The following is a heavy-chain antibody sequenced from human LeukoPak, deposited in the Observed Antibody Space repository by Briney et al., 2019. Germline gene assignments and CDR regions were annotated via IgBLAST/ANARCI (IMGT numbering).Heavy chain of an antibody. Sequence: PGGSLRLSCAAAGFTFTNYEVNWVRQAPGKGLEWVSYISSSGYTIYYADSVKGRFTISRDNAKNSLYLQMNSLRAEDTAVYYCARNDPWDYWGQGSLVTVSS. CDR2: ISSSGYTI. V-gene: IGHV3-48*03. CDR1: GFTFTNYE. CDR3: ARNDPWDY. J-gene: IGHJ4*02.